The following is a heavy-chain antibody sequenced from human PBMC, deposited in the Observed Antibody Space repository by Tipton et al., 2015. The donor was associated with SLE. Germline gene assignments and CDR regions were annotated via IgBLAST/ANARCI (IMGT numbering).Heavy chain of an antibody. V-gene: IGHV3-23*01. CDR2: ISGSGGST. Sequence: SLRLSCAASGFTFSSYAMSWVRQAPGKGLEWVSAISGSGGSTYYADSVKGRFTISRDNSKNTLYLQMNSLRAEDTAVYYCAKMREGYCSGGICRGWFDPWGQGTLVTVS. CDR3: AKMREGYCSGGICRGWFDP. J-gene: IGHJ5*02. CDR1: GFTFSSYA. D-gene: IGHD2-15*01.